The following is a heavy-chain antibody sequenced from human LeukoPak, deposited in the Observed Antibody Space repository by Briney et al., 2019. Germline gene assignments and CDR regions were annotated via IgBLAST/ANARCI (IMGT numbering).Heavy chain of an antibody. V-gene: IGHV3-21*01. J-gene: IGHJ4*02. CDR2: ISSSSSYI. CDR3: ARAYVGTLGYFDY. CDR1: GFTFSSYS. Sequence: GGSLRLSCAASGFTFSSYSMNWVRQAPGKGLEWVSSISSSSSYIYYADSVKGRFTISRDNAKNSLYLQMNSLRAEDTAVYYCARAYVGTLGYFDYWGQGTLVPVSS. D-gene: IGHD2/OR15-2a*01.